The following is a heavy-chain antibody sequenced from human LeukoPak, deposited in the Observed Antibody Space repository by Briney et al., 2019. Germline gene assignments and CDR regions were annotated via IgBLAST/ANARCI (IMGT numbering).Heavy chain of an antibody. CDR1: GFTFDDYA. V-gene: IGHV3-9*01. CDR2: ISWNSGSI. Sequence: PGRSLRLSCAASGFTFDDYAMHWVRQAPGKGLEWVSGISWNSGSIGYADSVKGRLTISRDNAKNSLYLQMNSLRAEDTALYYCAKDGRYSYGSGLFDYWGQGTLVTVSS. J-gene: IGHJ4*02. CDR3: AKDGRYSYGSGLFDY. D-gene: IGHD5-18*01.